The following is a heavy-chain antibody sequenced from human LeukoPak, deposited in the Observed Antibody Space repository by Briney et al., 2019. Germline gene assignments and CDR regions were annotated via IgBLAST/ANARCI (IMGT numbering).Heavy chain of an antibody. CDR2: INPSGGST. V-gene: IGHV1-46*01. CDR3: ARDLYCSGGSCYSFQEGSWFDP. J-gene: IGHJ5*02. D-gene: IGHD2-15*01. Sequence: GSSVKVSCKASGYTFTSYYMHWVRQAPGQGLEWMGIINPSGGSTSYAQKFQGRVTMTRDMSTSTVYMELSSLRSEDTAVYYCARDLYCSGGSCYSFQEGSWFDPWGQGTLVTVSS. CDR1: GYTFTSYY.